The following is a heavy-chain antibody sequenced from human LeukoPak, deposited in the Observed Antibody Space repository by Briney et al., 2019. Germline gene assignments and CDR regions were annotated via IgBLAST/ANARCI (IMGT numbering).Heavy chain of an antibody. J-gene: IGHJ5*02. V-gene: IGHV1-2*02. D-gene: IGHD5-18*01. CDR1: GHTFTGYY. CDR3: ARLGRQDTAMA. Sequence: ASVKVSCKPSGHTFTGYYMHWLRQAPGQGLQWLGWVNPNNGGTNYAQKFQGRVTMTWDTSINTAYMELNRLTSDDTAVYFCARLGRQDTAMAWGQGTLVTVSS. CDR2: VNPNNGGT.